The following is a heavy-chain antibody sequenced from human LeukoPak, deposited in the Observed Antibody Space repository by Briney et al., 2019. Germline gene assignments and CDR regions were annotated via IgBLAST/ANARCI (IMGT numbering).Heavy chain of an antibody. D-gene: IGHD2-8*01. CDR2: IYYSGST. Sequence: SETLSLTCTVSGGSISSSSYYWGWIRQPPGKGLEWFGSIYYSGSTYYNPSLKSRVTISVDTSKIQFSLKLSSVTAADTAVYYCARIYCTNGVCSDYWGQGTLVTVSS. V-gene: IGHV4-39*01. CDR1: GGSISSSSYY. CDR3: ARIYCTNGVCSDY. J-gene: IGHJ4*02.